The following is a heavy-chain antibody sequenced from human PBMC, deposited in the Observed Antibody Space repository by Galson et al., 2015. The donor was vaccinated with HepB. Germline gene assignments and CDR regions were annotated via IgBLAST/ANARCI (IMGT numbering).Heavy chain of an antibody. V-gene: IGHV3-23*01. CDR3: TRRGSGNYDDY. Sequence: SLRLSCAASGFSLSSYDMNWVRQTPGKGLEWVSRIRDSGAKTYYADSVKGRFTISRDNSKNTLYVQMNSLRVDDTALYYCTRRGSGNYDDYWSPGTLVTVAS. CDR2: IRDSGAKT. CDR1: GFSLSSYD. J-gene: IGHJ4*02. D-gene: IGHD6-19*01.